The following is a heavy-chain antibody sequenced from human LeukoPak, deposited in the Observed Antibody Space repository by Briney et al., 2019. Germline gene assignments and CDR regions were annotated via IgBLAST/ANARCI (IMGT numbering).Heavy chain of an antibody. CDR2: IYTSGST. J-gene: IGHJ4*02. Sequence: KPSETLSLTCTVSGGSISSYYWSWIRQPAGKGLEWIGCIYTSGSTNYNPSLKSRVTMSVDTSKNQFSLKLSSVTAADTAVYYCARDHCSGGSCYFPLDYWGQGTLVTVSS. CDR3: ARDHCSGGSCYFPLDY. V-gene: IGHV4-4*07. D-gene: IGHD2-15*01. CDR1: GGSISSYY.